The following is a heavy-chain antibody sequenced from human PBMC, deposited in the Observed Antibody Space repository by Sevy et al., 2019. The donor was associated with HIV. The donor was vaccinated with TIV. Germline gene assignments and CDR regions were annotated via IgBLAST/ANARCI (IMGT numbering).Heavy chain of an antibody. CDR1: GGSMTSYY. J-gene: IGHJ3*02. V-gene: IGHV4-59*01. D-gene: IGHD3-10*01. CDR3: ARVITMEGEAFDI. Sequence: SETLSLTCSVSGGSMTSYYWSWIRQPPGKGLEWIGHIYFGGRTQYNPSLKSRVTISLDSSKHQFSLEVNSVIAADTAGYYCARVITMEGEAFDIWGQGTMVTVSS. CDR2: IYFGGRT.